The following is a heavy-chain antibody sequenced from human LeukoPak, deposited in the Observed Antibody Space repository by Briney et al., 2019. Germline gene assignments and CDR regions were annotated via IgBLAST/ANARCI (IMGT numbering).Heavy chain of an antibody. CDR1: GYTFSTYG. CDR2: ISGNNGNT. Sequence: ASVKVSCKASGYTFSTYGISWVRQAPGQGPELMGWISGNNGNTNYAEKLQGRVTMTTDTSTSTTYMELRSLRSNDTALYYCARAGGYYDNGGYYRHWGQGTLVTVSS. V-gene: IGHV1-18*01. CDR3: ARAGGYYDNGGYYRH. D-gene: IGHD3-22*01. J-gene: IGHJ4*02.